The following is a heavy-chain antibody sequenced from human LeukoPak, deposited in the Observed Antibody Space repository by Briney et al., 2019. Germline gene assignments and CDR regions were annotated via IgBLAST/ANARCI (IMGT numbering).Heavy chain of an antibody. CDR3: ARDRSAYSSGWYGGYFDL. Sequence: SETLSLTCTVSGGSISSYYWSWIRQPAGKGLEWIGRIYTSGSTNYNPSLKSRVTMSVDTSRNQFSLKLSSVTAADTAVYYCARDRSAYSSGWYGGYFDLWGRGTLVTVSS. V-gene: IGHV4-4*07. J-gene: IGHJ2*01. D-gene: IGHD6-19*01. CDR1: GGSISSYY. CDR2: IYTSGST.